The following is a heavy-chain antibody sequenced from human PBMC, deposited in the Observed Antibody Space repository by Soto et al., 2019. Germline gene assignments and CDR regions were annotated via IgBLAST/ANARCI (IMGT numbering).Heavy chain of an antibody. CDR3: ARIEMASIK. Sequence: SETLSLTXSVSGASIRSGGYYWSWLRQSPGKGLEWIGHIYYTGSTFYSPSLKSRLTISLDTSKNQFSLDLRSVTAADTAMYYCARIEMASIKWGRGTLVTVSS. V-gene: IGHV4-31*02. CDR2: IYYTGST. CDR1: GASIRSGGYY. J-gene: IGHJ4*02.